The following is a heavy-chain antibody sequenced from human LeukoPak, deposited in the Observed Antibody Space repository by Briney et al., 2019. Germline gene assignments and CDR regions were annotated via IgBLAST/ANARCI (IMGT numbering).Heavy chain of an antibody. CDR1: GFTFSIYA. CDR3: ATGCVGSPNCQTTGYDH. D-gene: IGHD2-2*01. V-gene: IGHV3-23*01. Sequence: PGGSLRLSCAASGFTFSIYAMNWVRRAPGKGLEWVSGISDSGRNTYYSDSVKGRFTISRDNSESTVYLQMNSLTAEDTAQYYCATGCVGSPNCQTTGYDHWGQGTLVTVSS. CDR2: ISDSGRNT. J-gene: IGHJ4*02.